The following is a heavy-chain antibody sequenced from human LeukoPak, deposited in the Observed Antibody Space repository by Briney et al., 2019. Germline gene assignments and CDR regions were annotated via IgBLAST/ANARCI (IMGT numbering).Heavy chain of an antibody. Sequence: SETLSLTCSVSGDSIGSSDFYWGWIRQPPGEGLEWIGSIYYSGNTYYNASLKSQVSISIDTSKNRFSLKLTSVTAADTAVYYCARQTGSGLFILPGGQGTLVTVSS. J-gene: IGHJ4*02. V-gene: IGHV4-39*01. CDR1: GDSIGSSDFY. CDR2: IYYSGNT. D-gene: IGHD3/OR15-3a*01. CDR3: ARQTGSGLFILP.